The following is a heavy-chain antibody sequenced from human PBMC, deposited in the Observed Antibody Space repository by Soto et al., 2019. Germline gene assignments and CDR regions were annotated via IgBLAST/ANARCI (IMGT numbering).Heavy chain of an antibody. D-gene: IGHD6-19*01. Sequence: EALLVESGGGLVKPGGSLRLSCAASGFTFSSYSMMWVRQAPGKGLEGVSLLSSSSSYIYFADSLKGRFTISRDNAKNSLYLQMNSLRAEDRAVYYCARVGYSSGWLPDYWGQGTLVTVSS. CDR1: GFTFSSYS. J-gene: IGHJ4*02. V-gene: IGHV3-21*01. CDR3: ARVGYSSGWLPDY. CDR2: LSSSSSYI.